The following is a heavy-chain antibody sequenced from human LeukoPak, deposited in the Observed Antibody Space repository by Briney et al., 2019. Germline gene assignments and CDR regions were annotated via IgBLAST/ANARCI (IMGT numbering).Heavy chain of an antibody. J-gene: IGHJ1*01. CDR2: ISFSGGT. CDR3: ARSGGLYTSSWYFHR. V-gene: IGHV4-59*04. Sequence: SETLSLTCTVAGGSISGYYWSWLRHPPGKELKWIGFISFSGGTYYHPSLSSLVTISVDTSKNQFSLQLSPVTAADTAVYYCARSGGLYTSSWYFHRWGQGNLFTVSS. CDR1: GGSISGYY. D-gene: IGHD6-6*01.